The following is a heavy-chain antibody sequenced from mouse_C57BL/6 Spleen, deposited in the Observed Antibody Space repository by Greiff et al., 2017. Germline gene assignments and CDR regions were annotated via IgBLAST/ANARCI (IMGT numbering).Heavy chain of an antibody. CDR1: GYTFTSYW. Sequence: QVQLQQPGTELVKPGASVKLSCKASGYTFTSYWMHWVKQRPGQGLEWLGNINPSNGGTNYNEKFKSKSTLTLDKSSSTAYMQLSSLTSEDSAVYYCARSYYYGSSYLYAMDYWGQGTSVTVSS. V-gene: IGHV1-53*01. CDR2: INPSNGGT. J-gene: IGHJ4*01. CDR3: ARSYYYGSSYLYAMDY. D-gene: IGHD1-1*01.